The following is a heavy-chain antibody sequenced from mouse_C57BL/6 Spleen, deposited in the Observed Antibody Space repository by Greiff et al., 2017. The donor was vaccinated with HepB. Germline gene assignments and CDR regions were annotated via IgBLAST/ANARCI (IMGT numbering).Heavy chain of an antibody. V-gene: IGHV1-50*01. Sequence: VQLQQPGAELVKPGASVKLSCKASGYTFTSYWMQWVKQRPGQGLEWIGEIDPSDSYTNYNQKFKGKATLTVDTSSSTAYMQLSSLTSEDSAVYYCARYYRDYAMDYWGQGTSVTVSS. CDR2: IDPSDSYT. CDR3: ARYYRDYAMDY. CDR1: GYTFTSYW. D-gene: IGHD2-14*01. J-gene: IGHJ4*01.